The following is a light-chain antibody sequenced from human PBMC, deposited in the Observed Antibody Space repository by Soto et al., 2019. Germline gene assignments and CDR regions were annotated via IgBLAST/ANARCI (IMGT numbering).Light chain of an antibody. V-gene: IGLV2-14*01. CDR1: SSDIGSYNY. CDR3: SSYTNINTRACV. J-gene: IGLJ1*01. Sequence: QSALTQPASVSGSPGQSITLSCTGTSSDIGSYNYVAWYQQFPGKTPKLIIYEVTDRPSGVSNRFSGSKSGNTASLTISGLQAEDEAEYYCSSYTNINTRACVFGTGTKLTVL. CDR2: EVT.